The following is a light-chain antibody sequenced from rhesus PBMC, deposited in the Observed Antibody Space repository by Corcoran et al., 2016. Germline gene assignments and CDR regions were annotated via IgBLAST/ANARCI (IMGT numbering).Light chain of an antibody. J-gene: IGKJ2*01. CDR2: AAS. Sequence: DIQMTQSPSSLPASVGDRVTVICRASQGINKELSWYQQKPGKAPTLLISAASSLQTGAQSRFSGSGSGTDYTLTIRSLQPEDVATYYCLQDYTTPYSFGQGAKVGIK. V-gene: IGKV1-94*01. CDR1: QGINKE. CDR3: LQDYTTPYS.